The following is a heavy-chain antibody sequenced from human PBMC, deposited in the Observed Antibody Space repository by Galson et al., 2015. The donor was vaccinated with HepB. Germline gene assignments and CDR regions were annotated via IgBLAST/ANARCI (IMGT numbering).Heavy chain of an antibody. J-gene: IGHJ4*02. CDR2: IDWDDDK. CDR1: GFSLSTSGMR. D-gene: IGHD1-26*01. V-gene: IGHV2-70*04. CDR3: ARVSGSYFIDY. Sequence: PALVKPTQTLTLACTFSGFSLSTSGMRVSWIRQPPGKALEWLARIDWDDDKFYSTSLKTRLTISKDTSKNQVVLTMTNMDPVDTATYYCARVSGSYFIDYWGQGTLVTVSS.